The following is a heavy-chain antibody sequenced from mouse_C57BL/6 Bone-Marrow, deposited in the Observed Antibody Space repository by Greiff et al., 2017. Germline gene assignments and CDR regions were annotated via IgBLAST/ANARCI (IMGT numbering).Heavy chain of an antibody. CDR3: ARRPSEGYYWYFYV. CDR1: GFTFSSYG. D-gene: IGHD2-3*01. V-gene: IGHV5-6*01. CDR2: ISSGGSYT. Sequence: EVQLQESGGDLVKPGGSLKLSCAASGFTFSSYGMSWVRQTPDKRLEWVATISSGGSYTYYPDSVKGRFTISKDNAKNTLYLQMSSLKSEDTARYYCARRPSEGYYWYFYVWGTGTTVTVSS. J-gene: IGHJ1*03.